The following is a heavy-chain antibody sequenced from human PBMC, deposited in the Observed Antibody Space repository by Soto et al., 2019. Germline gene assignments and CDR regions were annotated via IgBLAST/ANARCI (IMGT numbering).Heavy chain of an antibody. D-gene: IGHD3-10*01. V-gene: IGHV3-33*01. CDR3: ARGTGSGSFLIDY. CDR2: IWSDGSYE. CDR1: GFIFSNYA. J-gene: IGHJ4*02. Sequence: QVQLVESGGGVVQPGRSLRLSCAASGFIFSNYAMHWVRQAPGQGLEWVALIWSDGSYENYAESVKGRFTISRGNSKNTLYVQMNSLRLEDTAVYFCARGTGSGSFLIDYWGQGTLVTVSS.